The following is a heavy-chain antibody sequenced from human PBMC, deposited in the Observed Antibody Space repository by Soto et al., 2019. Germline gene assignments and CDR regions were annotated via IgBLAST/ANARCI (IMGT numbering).Heavy chain of an antibody. CDR2: TRYGGIP. D-gene: IGHD6-6*01. J-gene: IGHJ6*02. V-gene: IGHV4-31*01. CDR1: GVSLSGSTDY. CDR3: GSARGMDV. Sequence: QVQLQESGPGLVEPSQTLSLTCTVSGVSLSGSTDYWSWIRQLPGKGLEWIGFTRYGGIPYHNRCLKSPATISVQSSKNQFSLRLSSLTAADTAVYYCGSARGMDVWGRGTTVIVSS.